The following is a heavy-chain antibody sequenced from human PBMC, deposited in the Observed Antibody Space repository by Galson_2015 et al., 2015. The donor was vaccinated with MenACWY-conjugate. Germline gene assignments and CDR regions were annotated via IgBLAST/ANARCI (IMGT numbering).Heavy chain of an antibody. CDR3: ARGVKRTLAAPDYYGLNV. D-gene: IGHD1-7*01. J-gene: IGHJ6*02. Sequence: SVKVSCKASGYTFSDYYIHWVRQAPGQGLEWMGWIDPSSGGATSAQTFQGWVTMTRDTSTTTAYMDLSRLKSDDTAIYYCARGVKRTLAAPDYYGLNVWGQGTPVAVSS. V-gene: IGHV1-2*04. CDR1: GYTFSDYY. CDR2: IDPSSGGA.